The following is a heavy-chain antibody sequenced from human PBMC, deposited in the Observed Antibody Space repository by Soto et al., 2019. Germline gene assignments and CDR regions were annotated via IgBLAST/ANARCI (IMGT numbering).Heavy chain of an antibody. CDR1: VYTFTNYW. J-gene: IGHJ4*02. V-gene: IGHV5-51*01. Sequence: SLKLSCRGSVYTFTNYWICWVRQIPGKGLEWMGIIYPGDSDTTYSPSFQGQVTISADKSINTAYLQWSSLKTSDTAMYYCARQFNFDFWGQGTLVTVSS. CDR3: ARQFNFDF. CDR2: IYPGDSDT.